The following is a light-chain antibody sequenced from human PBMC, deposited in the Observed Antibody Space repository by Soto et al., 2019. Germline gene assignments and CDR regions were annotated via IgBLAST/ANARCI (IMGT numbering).Light chain of an antibody. CDR2: DAS. Sequence: EIVLTQSPATLSLSPGERATLSCRASQSVSTYLAWYQQKPGQAPRLLIYDASNRATGIPARFSGSGSGTDFTLSIRSLESEDSAVYYCQQRRNWGGTFGQGTKVEIK. V-gene: IGKV3-11*01. CDR3: QQRRNWGGT. J-gene: IGKJ1*01. CDR1: QSVSTY.